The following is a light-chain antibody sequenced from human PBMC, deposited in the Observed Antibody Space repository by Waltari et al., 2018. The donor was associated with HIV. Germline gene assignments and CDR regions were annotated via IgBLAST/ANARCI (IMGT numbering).Light chain of an antibody. Sequence: QSVLTQPPSASGTPGQRVTIPCSGSSSNLGSNTVNWYQQLPGTAPKLLISSNIKRPAGVPDRFSGPKSGASASLAISGLQSDDEADYYCAAWDDSLNGLWVFGGGTKLTVL. CDR1: SSNLGSNT. CDR2: SNI. J-gene: IGLJ3*02. CDR3: AAWDDSLNGLWV. V-gene: IGLV1-44*01.